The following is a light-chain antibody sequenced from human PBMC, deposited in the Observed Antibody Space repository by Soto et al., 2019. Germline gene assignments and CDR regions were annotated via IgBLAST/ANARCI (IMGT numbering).Light chain of an antibody. CDR3: QKYDRAPFT. CDR2: GAS. Sequence: DIQMTQSPSSLSAYLGDRVTITCRASQGISNYLAWYQQKPGRLPKLLLFGASTLQSGVPARFSGSGSGTLFTLTINRLLPEDVATYYWQKYDRAPFTFGPVTKVDFK. CDR1: QGISNY. J-gene: IGKJ3*01. V-gene: IGKV1-27*01.